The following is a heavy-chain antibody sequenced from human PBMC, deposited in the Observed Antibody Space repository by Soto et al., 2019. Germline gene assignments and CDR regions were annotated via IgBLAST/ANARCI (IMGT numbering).Heavy chain of an antibody. CDR1: GGSFSGYY. CDR2: INYSGST. Sequence: SETLSLTCAVSGGSFSGYYWGWVRQPPGKGLGWVGEINYSGSTNYNPSLKRRVTISVDTSKNQVSLKVTSVTAADTAMYYCARRNYFYALEVWGQGTTVTV. CDR3: ARRNYFYALEV. J-gene: IGHJ6*02. V-gene: IGHV4-34*01.